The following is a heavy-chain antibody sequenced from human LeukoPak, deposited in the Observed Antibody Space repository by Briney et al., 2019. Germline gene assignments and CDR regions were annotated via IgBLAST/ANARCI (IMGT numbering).Heavy chain of an antibody. J-gene: IGHJ4*02. CDR3: ARPGRDGYNGLIDY. CDR2: IYPGDSDT. Sequence: GESLKISGKGVRYNFTNFWIGWLRQMPGKGLEWMGMIYPGDSDTRYSPSFQGHVTISADKSITTAYLQWSSLRASDTAMYFCARPGRDGYNGLIDYWGQGTLVTVSS. CDR1: RYNFTNFW. D-gene: IGHD5-24*01. V-gene: IGHV5-51*01.